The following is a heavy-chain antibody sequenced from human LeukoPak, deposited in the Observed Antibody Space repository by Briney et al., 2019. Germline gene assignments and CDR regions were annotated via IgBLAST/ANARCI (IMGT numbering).Heavy chain of an antibody. CDR2: IYYSGST. D-gene: IGHD6-13*01. J-gene: IGHJ4*02. CDR3: ARRGIAAAALDY. CDR1: GGSISSYY. V-gene: IGHV4-59*01. Sequence: SETLSLTCTVSGGSISSYYWSWIRQPPGKGLEWIGYIYYSGSTNYNPSLKSRVIISVDTSKNQFSLKLSSVTAADTAVYYCARRGIAAAALDYWGQGTLVTVSS.